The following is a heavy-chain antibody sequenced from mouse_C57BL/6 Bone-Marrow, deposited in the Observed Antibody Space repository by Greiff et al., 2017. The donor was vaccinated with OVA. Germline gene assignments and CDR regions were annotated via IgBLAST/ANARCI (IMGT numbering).Heavy chain of an antibody. CDR1: GFNIKNTY. CDR2: IDPANGNT. CDR3: ARGQLRLPWFAY. J-gene: IGHJ3*01. Sequence: EVQGVESVAELVRPGASVKLSCTASGFNIKNTYMHWVKQRPEQGLEWIGRIDPANGNTKYAPKFQGKATITADTSSNTAYLQLSSLTSEDTAIYYCARGQLRLPWFAYWGQGTLVTVSA. V-gene: IGHV14-3*01. D-gene: IGHD3-2*02.